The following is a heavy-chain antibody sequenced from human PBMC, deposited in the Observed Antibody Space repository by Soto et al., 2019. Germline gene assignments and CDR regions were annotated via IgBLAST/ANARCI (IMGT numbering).Heavy chain of an antibody. CDR3: AREANGGVWDYYYGMDV. D-gene: IGHD2-8*02. J-gene: IGHJ6*02. Sequence: QVQLVESGGGVVQPGRSLRLSCAASGFTFSSYGMHWVRTAPGKGLEWVEVIWYDGSNKYYADSVKGRFTISRDNSKNTRYLHINSLRAEDTAVYYCAREANGGVWDYYYGMDVWGQGTTVTVSS. CDR1: GFTFSSYG. CDR2: IWYDGSNK. V-gene: IGHV3-33*01.